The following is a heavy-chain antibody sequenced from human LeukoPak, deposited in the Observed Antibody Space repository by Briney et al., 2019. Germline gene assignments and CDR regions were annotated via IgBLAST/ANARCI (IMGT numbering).Heavy chain of an antibody. V-gene: IGHV3-21*04. CDR3: ARVAAEVVGLPGAIGFGWLRRDYYYMDV. J-gene: IGHJ6*03. CDR1: GFTFSSYE. D-gene: IGHD2-2*02. CDR2: ISSSSSYI. Sequence: GGSLRLSCAASGFTFSSYEMNWVRQAPGKGLEWVSSISSSSSYIYYADSVKGRFTISRDNAKNSLYLQMNSLRAEDTAVYYCARVAAEVVGLPGAIGFGWLRRDYYYMDVWGKGTTVTVSS.